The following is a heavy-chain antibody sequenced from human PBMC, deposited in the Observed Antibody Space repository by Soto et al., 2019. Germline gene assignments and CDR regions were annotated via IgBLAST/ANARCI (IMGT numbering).Heavy chain of an antibody. V-gene: IGHV3-64D*06. CDR1: GFIFSEST. Sequence: LRLSCSASGFIFSESTIYWVRQVPGKGLEAISAVSTSGKSTYYADSVKDRFTISRDNSKNTLFLQMGSLRPEDTAIYYCVKQAHGLDGVAFDYWGQGTQVTVSS. D-gene: IGHD2-15*01. CDR2: VSTSGKST. J-gene: IGHJ4*02. CDR3: VKQAHGLDGVAFDY.